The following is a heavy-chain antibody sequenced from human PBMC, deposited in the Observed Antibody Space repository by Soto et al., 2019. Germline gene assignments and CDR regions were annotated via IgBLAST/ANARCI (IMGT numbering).Heavy chain of an antibody. CDR1: VGSISSYY. Sequence: SETVSLTCTFSVGSISSYYWSCIRHPPGKGLEWIGYIYYSGSTNYNPSLKSRVTISVDTSKNQFSLKLSSVTAADTAVYYCARDGKAAPFEYWGQGTLVSVS. D-gene: IGHD6-13*01. CDR2: IYYSGST. J-gene: IGHJ4*02. V-gene: IGHV4-59*01. CDR3: ARDGKAAPFEY.